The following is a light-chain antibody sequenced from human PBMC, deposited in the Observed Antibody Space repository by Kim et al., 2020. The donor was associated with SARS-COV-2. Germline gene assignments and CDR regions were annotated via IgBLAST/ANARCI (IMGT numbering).Light chain of an antibody. Sequence: VSPGQTGRITCSGDILAKKYARWFQQKPGQAPVLVISKDTERPSGIPERFVGSNSGTTVTLTIRGARFEDEADYYCYSAADNNRVFGGGTKLFVL. J-gene: IGLJ3*02. V-gene: IGLV3-27*01. CDR2: KDT. CDR1: ILAKKY. CDR3: YSAADNNRV.